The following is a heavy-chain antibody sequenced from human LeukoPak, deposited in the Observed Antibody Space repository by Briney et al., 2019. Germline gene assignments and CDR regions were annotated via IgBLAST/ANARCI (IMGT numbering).Heavy chain of an antibody. CDR3: SRVGSSGWPNYFDS. D-gene: IGHD6-19*01. V-gene: IGHV3-13*04. CDR1: GFTFCSYD. Sequence: GGSLRLSCAASGFTFCSYDMHWVPQATGKGLEWVSVIGTSGDTYYAGSVKGRFTISRENAKNSLYLQMNSLTAGDTAVYFCSRVGSSGWPNYFDSWGQGTLVTVSS. CDR2: IGTSGDT. J-gene: IGHJ4*02.